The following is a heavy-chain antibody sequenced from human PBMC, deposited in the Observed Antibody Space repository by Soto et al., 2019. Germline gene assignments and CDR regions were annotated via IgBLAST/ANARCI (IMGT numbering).Heavy chain of an antibody. D-gene: IGHD6-19*01. CDR1: GGSISSGDYY. Sequence: PSETLSLTCTVSGGSISSGDYYWSWIRQPPGKGLEWIGYIYYSGSTYYNPSLKSRVTISVDTSKNQFSLKLSSVTAADTAVYYCARDGPYSSGSWNWFDPWGQGTLVTVSS. CDR2: IYYSGST. V-gene: IGHV4-30-4*02. CDR3: ARDGPYSSGSWNWFDP. J-gene: IGHJ5*02.